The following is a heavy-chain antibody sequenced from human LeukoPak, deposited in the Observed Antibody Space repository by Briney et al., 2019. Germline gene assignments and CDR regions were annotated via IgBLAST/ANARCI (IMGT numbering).Heavy chain of an antibody. D-gene: IGHD4-17*01. J-gene: IGHJ4*02. CDR3: ARDRTGLDPDYGDYTNY. CDR2: ISYDGSNK. CDR1: GFTFSSYA. V-gene: IGHV3-30*04. Sequence: GGSLRLSCAASGFTFSSYAMHWVRQAPGKGLEWVAVISYDGSNKYYADSVKGRFTISRDNSKNTLYLQMNSLRTEDTAVYYCARDRTGLDPDYGDYTNYWGQGTLVTVSS.